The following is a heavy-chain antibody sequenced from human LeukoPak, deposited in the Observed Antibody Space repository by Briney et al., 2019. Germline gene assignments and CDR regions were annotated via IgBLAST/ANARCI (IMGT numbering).Heavy chain of an antibody. CDR3: ASQDIVLMVYARGPDAFDI. Sequence: PGGSLRLSCAASGFTFSSYSMNWVRQAPGKGLEWVSSISSSSSYIYYADSVKGRFTISRDSAKNSLYLQMNSLRAEDTAVYYCASQDIVLMVYARGPDAFDIWGQGTMVTVSS. CDR1: GFTFSSYS. J-gene: IGHJ3*02. V-gene: IGHV3-21*01. CDR2: ISSSSSYI. D-gene: IGHD2-8*01.